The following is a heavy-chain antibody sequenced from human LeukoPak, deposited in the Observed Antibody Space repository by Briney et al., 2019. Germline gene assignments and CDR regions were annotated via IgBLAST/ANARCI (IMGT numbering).Heavy chain of an antibody. J-gene: IGHJ5*02. D-gene: IGHD2-8*01. Sequence: GGSLRLSCVASGFSLSGYWMYWVRQAPGKGLMYISRNNGDGSTTNYADVVKGRFTMSRDNVKNTLYLQMNSLRVEDTAVYYCARDPRNGWLAPWGQGTLVTVSS. CDR1: GFSLSGYW. V-gene: IGHV3-74*01. CDR3: ARDPRNGWLAP. CDR2: NNGDGSTT.